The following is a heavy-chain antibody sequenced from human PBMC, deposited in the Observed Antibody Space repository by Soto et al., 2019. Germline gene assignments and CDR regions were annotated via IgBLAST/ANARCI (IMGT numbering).Heavy chain of an antibody. J-gene: IGHJ4*02. CDR3: ARDPYLGDHQY. D-gene: IGHD3-16*01. Sequence: QVQLVQSGGEVKNPGASVKVSCKTSGYTFTTYGISWVRQAPGQGLEWVGWISAYSGKTHYAQKFQGKVTMTTGTSTNTAYLELRSLRSDDTAVYYCARDPYLGDHQYWGQGTLVTVSS. V-gene: IGHV1-18*01. CDR1: GYTFTTYG. CDR2: ISAYSGKT.